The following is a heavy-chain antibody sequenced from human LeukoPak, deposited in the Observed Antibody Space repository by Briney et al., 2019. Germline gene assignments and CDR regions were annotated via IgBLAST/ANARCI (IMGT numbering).Heavy chain of an antibody. D-gene: IGHD3-22*01. V-gene: IGHV4-61*01. CDR3: ARVSLTMIFNY. Sequence: SETLSLTCTVSGGSVSSSSYYWSWIRQPPGKGLEWIGYILYGGSTSYNSSLKSRVTISVDTSKNQVSLQLSSVAAADTAVYYCARVSLTMIFNYWGQGILVTVSS. CDR2: ILYGGST. CDR1: GGSVSSSSYY. J-gene: IGHJ4*02.